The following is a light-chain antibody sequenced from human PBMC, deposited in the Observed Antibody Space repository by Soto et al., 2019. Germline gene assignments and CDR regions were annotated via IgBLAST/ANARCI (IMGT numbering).Light chain of an antibody. J-gene: IGLJ1*01. V-gene: IGLV2-14*03. CDR3: NSFTTTNTYV. CDR1: SSDVGGFDH. CDR2: DVS. Sequence: QSVLTQPASVSGSPGQSITISCTGASSDVGGFDHVSWYQQHPGKVPRLLIYDVSSRPSGVSDRFSGSKSGNTASLTISGLRAEDEADYYCNSFTTTNTYVFGTGTKLTVL.